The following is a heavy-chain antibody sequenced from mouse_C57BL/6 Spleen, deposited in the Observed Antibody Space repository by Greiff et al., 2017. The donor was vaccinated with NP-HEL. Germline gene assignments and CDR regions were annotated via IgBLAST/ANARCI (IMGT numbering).Heavy chain of an antibody. CDR3: ARSSNYAFDY. Sequence: QVQLKQPGAELVKPGASVKLSCKASGYTFTSYWMQWVKQRPGQGLEWIGEIDPSDSYTNYNQKFKGKATLTVDTSSSTAYMQLSSLTSEDSAVYYCARSSNYAFDYWGQGTTLTVSS. CDR1: GYTFTSYW. J-gene: IGHJ2*01. V-gene: IGHV1-50*01. D-gene: IGHD2-5*01. CDR2: IDPSDSYT.